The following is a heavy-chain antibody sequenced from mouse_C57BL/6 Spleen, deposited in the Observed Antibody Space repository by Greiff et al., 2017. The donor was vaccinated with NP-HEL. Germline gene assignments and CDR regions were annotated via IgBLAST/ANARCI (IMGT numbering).Heavy chain of an antibody. CDR1: GYTFTNYW. D-gene: IGHD2-4*01. CDR2: IYPGGGYT. Sequence: VNVVESGAELVRPGTSVKMSCKASGYTFTNYWIGWAKQRPGHGLEWIGDIYPGGGYTNYNEKFKGKATLTADKSSSTAYMQFSSLTSEDSAIYYCARRVLYYDYDYWYFDVWGTGTTVTVSS. J-gene: IGHJ1*03. V-gene: IGHV1-63*01. CDR3: ARRVLYYDYDYWYFDV.